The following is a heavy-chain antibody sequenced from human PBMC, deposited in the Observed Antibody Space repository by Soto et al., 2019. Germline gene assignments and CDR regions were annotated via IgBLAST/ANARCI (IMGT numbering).Heavy chain of an antibody. CDR2: INPNSGGT. CDR1: GYTFTGYY. Sequence: ASVKVSCKASGYTFTGYYMHWVRQAPGQGLEWVGWINPNSGGTNYAQKFQGWVTMTRDTSISTAYMELSRLRSDDTAVYYCARTDPYATALDYWGQGTLVTVSS. J-gene: IGHJ4*02. D-gene: IGHD3-16*01. CDR3: ARTDPYATALDY. V-gene: IGHV1-2*04.